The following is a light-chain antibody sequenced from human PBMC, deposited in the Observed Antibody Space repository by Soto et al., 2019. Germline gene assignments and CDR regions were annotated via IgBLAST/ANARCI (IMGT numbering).Light chain of an antibody. CDR1: QSVSSSY. J-gene: IGKJ4*01. CDR2: GAS. V-gene: IGKV3-20*01. CDR3: QQYGSSPLT. Sequence: EIVLTQSPGTLSLSPGERATLSCRASQSVSSSYLAWYQQKPGQAPRLLIYGASSRATGIPDRFSGSGSGTDVTLTISRLEPEDFEVYYCQQYGSSPLTFGGGTKVDIK.